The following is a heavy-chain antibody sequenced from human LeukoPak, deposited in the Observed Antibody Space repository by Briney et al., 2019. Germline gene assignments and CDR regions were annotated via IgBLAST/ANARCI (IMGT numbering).Heavy chain of an antibody. V-gene: IGHV3-74*01. CDR2: INSDGSST. J-gene: IGHJ1*01. CDR3: ARDVGSTSYTPYFQH. D-gene: IGHD2-2*01. CDR1: GFTFSSYA. Sequence: PGGSLRLSCAASGFTFSSYAMSWVRQAPGKGLVWVSRINSDGSSTSYADSVKGRFTISRDNAKNTLYLQMNSLRAEDTAVYYCARDVGSTSYTPYFQHWGQGTLVTVSS.